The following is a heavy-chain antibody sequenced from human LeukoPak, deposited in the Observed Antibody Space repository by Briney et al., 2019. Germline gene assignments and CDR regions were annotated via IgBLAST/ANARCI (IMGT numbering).Heavy chain of an antibody. J-gene: IGHJ6*02. CDR2: IYYSGST. Sequence: PSETLSLTCTVSGGSISSGGYYWSWIRQHPGKGLEWIGYIYYSGSTYYNPSLKSRVTISVDTSKNQFSLKLSSVTAADTAVYYCARVGKESSMDVWGQGTTVTVSS. CDR1: GGSISSGGYY. V-gene: IGHV4-31*03. D-gene: IGHD2/OR15-2a*01. CDR3: ARVGKESSMDV.